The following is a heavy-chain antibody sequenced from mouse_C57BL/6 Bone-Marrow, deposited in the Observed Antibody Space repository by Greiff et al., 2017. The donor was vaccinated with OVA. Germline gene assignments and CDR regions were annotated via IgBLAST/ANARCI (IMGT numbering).Heavy chain of an antibody. J-gene: IGHJ3*01. CDR2: IWGGGST. D-gene: IGHD2-3*01. CDR1: GFSLTSYG. CDR3: AKLRGIYDGYSFAY. Sequence: VMLVESGPGLVAPSPSLSITCTVSGFSLTSYGVDWVRQPPGTGLEWLGVIWGGGSTNYNSALMSRLSISKDNSKSQVFLKMNSLQTDDTAMYYCAKLRGIYDGYSFAYWGQGTLVTVAA. V-gene: IGHV2-9*01.